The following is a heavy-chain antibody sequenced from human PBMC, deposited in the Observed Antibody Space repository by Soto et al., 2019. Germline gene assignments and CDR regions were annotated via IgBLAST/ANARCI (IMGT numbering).Heavy chain of an antibody. CDR3: VKERAPFDAFDI. CDR2: IWSNGINK. V-gene: IGHV3-33*06. J-gene: IGHJ3*02. Sequence: GGSLRLSCAASGFRFSAFGMHWVRQAPGKGLEWVAVIWSNGINKYYADSVRGRFTISRDNSKNTLDLQMNSLRVEDTALYYCVKERAPFDAFDIWGLGTMVTVS. CDR1: GFRFSAFG.